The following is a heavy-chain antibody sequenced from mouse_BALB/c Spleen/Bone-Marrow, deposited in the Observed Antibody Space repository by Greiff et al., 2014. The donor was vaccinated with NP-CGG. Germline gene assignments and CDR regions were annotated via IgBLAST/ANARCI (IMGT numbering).Heavy chain of an antibody. V-gene: IGHV14-3*02. CDR1: GFNIKDAY. J-gene: IGHJ3*01. CDR3: VRSPGEMNY. CDR2: IAPGNGNT. Sequence: EVQLQQSGAELVKPGASVKLSCTASGFNIKDAYMHWMKQRPEQGLEWIGRIAPGNGNTQYDPKFQGKATITADTSSNTAYLHLISLTSEDTAVYYCVRSPGEMNYWGQGTLVTVSA.